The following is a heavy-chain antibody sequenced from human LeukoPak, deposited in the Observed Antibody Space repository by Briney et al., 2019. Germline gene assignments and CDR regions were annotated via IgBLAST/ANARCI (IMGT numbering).Heavy chain of an antibody. CDR2: MNPNSGNT. Sequence: ASVKVSCKASGYTFTSYDINWVRQATGQGLEWMGWMNPNSGNTGYAQKFQGRATMTRNTSISTAYMELSSLRSEDTAVYYCARAMYGDTQPPFDYWGQGTLVTVSS. J-gene: IGHJ4*02. CDR1: GYTFTSYD. V-gene: IGHV1-8*01. CDR3: ARAMYGDTQPPFDY. D-gene: IGHD4-17*01.